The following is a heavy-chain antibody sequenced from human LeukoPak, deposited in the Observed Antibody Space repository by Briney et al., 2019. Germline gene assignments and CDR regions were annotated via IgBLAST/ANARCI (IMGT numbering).Heavy chain of an antibody. J-gene: IGHJ4*02. Sequence: ASVKVSCKASGYTFSSYYMHWVRQAPGQGLEWMGIINPSVGSTSHAQKFQGRVTMTRDMSTSTVYMELSSLRSEDTAVYYCARELSSSSRLLDSWGQGTLVTVSS. CDR3: ARELSSSSRLLDS. V-gene: IGHV1-46*01. D-gene: IGHD6-6*01. CDR1: GYTFSSYY. CDR2: INPSVGST.